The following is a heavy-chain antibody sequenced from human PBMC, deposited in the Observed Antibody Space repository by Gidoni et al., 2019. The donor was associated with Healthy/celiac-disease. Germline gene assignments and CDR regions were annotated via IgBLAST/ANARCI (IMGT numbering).Heavy chain of an antibody. CDR2: INHSGST. Sequence: QVQLQQWGAGRLKPSETLSLTCAVYGGSFSGYYWSWIRQPPGKGLEWIGEINHSGSTNYNPSLKSRVTISVDTSKNQFSLKLSSVTAADTAVYYCARGLFVNVAKYSSGWYYFDYWGQGTLVTVSS. CDR3: ARGLFVNVAKYSSGWYYFDY. J-gene: IGHJ4*02. V-gene: IGHV4-34*01. D-gene: IGHD6-19*01. CDR1: GGSFSGYY.